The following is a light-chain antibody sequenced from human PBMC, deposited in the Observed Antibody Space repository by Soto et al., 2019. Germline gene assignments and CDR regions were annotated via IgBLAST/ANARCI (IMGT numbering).Light chain of an antibody. CDR2: DAS. CDR3: QQYDNLPLT. Sequence: DIQMTQSPSSLSASVGDRVTITCQASQDISKYLNWYQQKPGKAPKLLIYDASNLQTGVPSRFSASGSGTDFTFTISSLQPEDIATYYCQQYDNLPLTFGGGTKVEIK. CDR1: QDISKY. J-gene: IGKJ4*01. V-gene: IGKV1-33*01.